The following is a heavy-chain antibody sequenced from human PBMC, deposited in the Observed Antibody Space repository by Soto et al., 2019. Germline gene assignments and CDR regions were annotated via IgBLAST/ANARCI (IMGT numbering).Heavy chain of an antibody. CDR3: AMVDVYVTPSPQDV. V-gene: IGHV1-18*01. J-gene: IGHJ6*02. Sequence: QVQLVQSGAEVKHPGASVKVSCKASGYTFTRYGIGWARQAPGQGLEWMGWINTYNGNTNYAQNVQGRVTLTTDTSTSTAYMELRILRSNDTAIYYCAMVDVYVTPSPQDVWGQGTTVIVSS. CDR1: GYTFTRYG. CDR2: INTYNGNT. D-gene: IGHD3-16*01.